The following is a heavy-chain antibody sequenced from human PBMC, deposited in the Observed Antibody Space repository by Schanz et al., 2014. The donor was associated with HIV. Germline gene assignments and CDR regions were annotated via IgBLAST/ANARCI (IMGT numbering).Heavy chain of an antibody. CDR2: IWYDGSNK. D-gene: IGHD6-6*01. V-gene: IGHV3-33*01. Sequence: QVQLVESGGGVVQPGRSLRLSCAASGFTFSSYGMHWVRQAPGKGLEWVAVIWYDGSNKYYADSVKGRFTISRDNSRKTLYLQMNSLRAEDTALYYCATTLYPYTSSSYYYYGMDVWGQGTTVTVSS. J-gene: IGHJ6*02. CDR3: ATTLYPYTSSSYYYYGMDV. CDR1: GFTFSSYG.